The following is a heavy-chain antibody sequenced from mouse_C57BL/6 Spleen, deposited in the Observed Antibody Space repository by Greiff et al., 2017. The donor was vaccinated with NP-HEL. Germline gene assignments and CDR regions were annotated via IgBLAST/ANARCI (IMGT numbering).Heavy chain of an antibody. J-gene: IGHJ4*01. V-gene: IGHV1-15*01. CDR1: GYTFTDYE. CDR2: IEPETGGT. Sequence: VQLQQSGAELVRPGASVTLSCKASGYTFTDYEMHWVKQTPVHGLEWIGAIEPETGGTAYNQKFKGKAILTADKSSSTAYMELRSLTSEDSAVYYCTRGGAAMDYWGQGTSVTVSS. CDR3: TRGGAAMDY.